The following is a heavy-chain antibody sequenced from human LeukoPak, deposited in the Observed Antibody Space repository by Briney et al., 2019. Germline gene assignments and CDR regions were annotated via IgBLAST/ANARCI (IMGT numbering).Heavy chain of an antibody. V-gene: IGHV4-59*01. CDR2: IYYSGST. CDR1: GGSISSYY. D-gene: IGHD6-19*01. J-gene: IGHJ4*02. CDR3: AREGYSSGCPDY. Sequence: PSETLSLTCTVSGGSISSYYWSWIRQPPGKGLEWIGYIYYSGSTNYNPSLKSRVTISVDTSKNQFSLKLSSVTAADTAVYYCAREGYSSGCPDYWGQGTLVTVSS.